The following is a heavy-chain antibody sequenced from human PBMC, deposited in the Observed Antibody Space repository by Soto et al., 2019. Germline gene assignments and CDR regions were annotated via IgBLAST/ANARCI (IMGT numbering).Heavy chain of an antibody. CDR3: ASHDPGARFDP. V-gene: IGHV1-2*02. CDR2: INPNNGAT. D-gene: IGHD1-1*01. Sequence: QVQLVQSGAEVKKPGASVKVSCRAPRYIFTAYFMHWVRQAPGQGLEWLGWINPNNGATHYGLSFQGRVTMTRDTSISTAYMELSSLRSDDTAVYYCASHDPGARFDPWGQGTLVIVSS. CDR1: RYIFTAYF. J-gene: IGHJ5*02.